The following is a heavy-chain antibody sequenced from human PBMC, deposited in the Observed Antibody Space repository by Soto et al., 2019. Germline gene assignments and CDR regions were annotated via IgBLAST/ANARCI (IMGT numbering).Heavy chain of an antibody. CDR2: ISGSGGST. D-gene: IGHD3-3*01. CDR3: AKGTYDFWSCYPPSCFEY. V-gene: IGHV3-23*01. J-gene: IGHJ4*02. CDR1: GFTFSSYA. Sequence: PGGSLRLSCAASGFTFSSYAMSWVRQAPGKGLEWVSAISGSGGSTYYADSVKGRFTISRDNSKNTLYLQMNSLRAEDTAVYYCAKGTYDFWSCYPPSCFEYWGQGTLVTVSS.